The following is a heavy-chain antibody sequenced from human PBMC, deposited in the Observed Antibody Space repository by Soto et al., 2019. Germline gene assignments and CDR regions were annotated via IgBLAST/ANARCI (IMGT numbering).Heavy chain of an antibody. CDR1: GFTFRSFN. CDR3: TRDASRDSSARGWFDP. CDR2: ISSNSAYI. J-gene: IGHJ5*02. Sequence: GGSLRLSCAASGFTFRSFNMNWVRQAPGKGLEWVSTISSNSAYIYHTDALRGRFTISRDNAKNSLHLQMNSLRAEDTAVYYCTRDASRDSSARGWFDPWGPGTLVTVS. D-gene: IGHD6-13*01. V-gene: IGHV3-21*01.